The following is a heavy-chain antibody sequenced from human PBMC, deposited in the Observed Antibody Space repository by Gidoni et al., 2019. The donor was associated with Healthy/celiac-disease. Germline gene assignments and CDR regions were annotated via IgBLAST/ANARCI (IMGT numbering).Heavy chain of an antibody. CDR1: GGSFSGYY. V-gene: IGHV4-34*01. CDR2: INHSGRT. J-gene: IGHJ4*02. D-gene: IGHD5-18*01. CDR3: ARRPSETAMVTGFDY. Sequence: QVQLQQWGAGLLKPSETLSLTCAVYGGSFSGYYWSWIRQPPGKGLEWIGEINHSGRTNYNPSLKSRVTISVDTTKNQFSLKLGSVTAADTAVYYCARRPSETAMVTGFDYWGQGTLVTVSS.